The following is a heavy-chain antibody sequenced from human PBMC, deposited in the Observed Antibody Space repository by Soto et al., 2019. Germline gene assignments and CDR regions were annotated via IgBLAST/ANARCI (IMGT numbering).Heavy chain of an antibody. CDR1: GGTFSSYA. D-gene: IGHD3-3*01. J-gene: IGHJ6*02. CDR3: ATTNYDFWSGYLDEDRLYYYYGMDV. CDR2: IIPIFGTA. V-gene: IGHV1-69*13. Sequence: GASVKVSCKASGGTFSSYAISWVRQAPGQGLEWMGGIIPIFGTANYAQKFQGRVTITADESTSTAYMELSSLRSEDTAVYYCATTNYDFWSGYLDEDRLYYYYGMDVWGQGTTVTVSS.